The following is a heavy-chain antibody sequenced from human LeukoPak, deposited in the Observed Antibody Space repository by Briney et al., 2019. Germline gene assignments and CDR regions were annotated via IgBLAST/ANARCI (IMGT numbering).Heavy chain of an antibody. CDR2: INHSGST. J-gene: IGHJ4*02. Sequence: SETLSLTCAVYGGSFSGYYWSWIRQPPGKGLEWIGEINHSGSTNYNPSLKSRVTISVDTSENQFSLKLSSVTAADTAVYYCARVVTMVRRRGRFDYWGQGTLVTVSS. D-gene: IGHD3-10*01. CDR1: GGSFSGYY. CDR3: ARVVTMVRRRGRFDY. V-gene: IGHV4-34*01.